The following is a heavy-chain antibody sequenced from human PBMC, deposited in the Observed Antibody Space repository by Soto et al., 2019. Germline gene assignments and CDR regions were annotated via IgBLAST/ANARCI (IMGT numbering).Heavy chain of an antibody. CDR3: ARDCSGRSCYSGGPPIDY. Sequence: EVQLVESGGGLVKPGGSLRLSCAASGFTFSSYNMNWVRQAPGKGLEWVSYISRSSSFISYADSVKGRFTISRDNAKNSLYLQRNSLRAEDTAVYYCARDCSGRSCYSGGPPIDYWSQGTLVTVSS. CDR2: ISRSSSFI. CDR1: GFTFSSYN. D-gene: IGHD2-15*01. V-gene: IGHV3-21*01. J-gene: IGHJ4*02.